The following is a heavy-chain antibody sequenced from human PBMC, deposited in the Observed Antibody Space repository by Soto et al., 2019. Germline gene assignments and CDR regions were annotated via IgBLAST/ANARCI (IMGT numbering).Heavy chain of an antibody. J-gene: IGHJ5*02. CDR2: IYPGDSDT. CDR1: GYAFTSYW. V-gene: IGHV5-51*01. CDR3: ARGYCTTTICSAWFDP. D-gene: IGHD2-8*01. Sequence: GESLKISCKGPGYAFTSYWIAWVRQMPGKGLEWMGIIYPGDSDTRYSPSFQGQVTISADKSITTAYLQWSSLKASDTAMYYCARGYCTTTICSAWFDPWGQGSLVTVSS.